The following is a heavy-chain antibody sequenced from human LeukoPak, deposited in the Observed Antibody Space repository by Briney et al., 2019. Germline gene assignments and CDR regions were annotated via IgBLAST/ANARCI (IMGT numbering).Heavy chain of an antibody. CDR1: GFPSSYHW. J-gene: IGHJ4*02. CDR2: IKNDGAVK. CDR3: AKDSYSKGDF. V-gene: IGHV3-7*01. D-gene: IGHD6-13*01. Sequence: GSLALSCAASGFPSSYHWMTWVRQAPGKGLEWVANIKNDGAVKNYVDSVKGRFTISRDNAKNSLYLQMNSLRAEDTAVYYCAKDSYSKGDFWGQGALVTVSS.